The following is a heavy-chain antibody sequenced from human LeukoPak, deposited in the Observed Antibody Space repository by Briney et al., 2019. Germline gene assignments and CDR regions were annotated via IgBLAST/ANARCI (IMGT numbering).Heavy chain of an antibody. V-gene: IGHV3-48*03. D-gene: IGHD3-10*01. CDR3: ASQGVLLWFGELFSPPDY. CDR1: GFTFSSYE. Sequence: GGSLRLSCAASGFTFSSYEMNWVRQAPGKGLEWVSYINSSGSTIYYADSVKGRFTISRDNAKNSLYLQMNSLRAEDTAVYYCASQGVLLWFGELFSPPDYWGQGTLVTVSS. CDR2: INSSGSTI. J-gene: IGHJ4*02.